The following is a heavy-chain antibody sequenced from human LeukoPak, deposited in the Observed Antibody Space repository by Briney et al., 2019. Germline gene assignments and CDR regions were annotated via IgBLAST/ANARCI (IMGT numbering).Heavy chain of an antibody. Sequence: SETLSLTCTVSGGSINSSSYQWGWIRQPPGKGLEWIGSISYSGSTYYKPSLKSRVTVSVDTSKNQFSLKLSSVTAADTAVYYCARVDCSGGSCYAFDIWGQGTMVTVSS. V-gene: IGHV4-39*01. D-gene: IGHD2-15*01. CDR1: GGSINSSSYQ. J-gene: IGHJ3*02. CDR3: ARVDCSGGSCYAFDI. CDR2: ISYSGST.